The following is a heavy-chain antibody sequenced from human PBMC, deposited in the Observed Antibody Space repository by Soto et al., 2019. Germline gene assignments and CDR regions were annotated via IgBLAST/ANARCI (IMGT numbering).Heavy chain of an antibody. Sequence: SETLSLTCTVSGGSISSGGYYWNWIRQFPGKGLEWLGYIYYSGNTYYTPSLRSRLTISLDTSKNQFSLKLTSVTAADTAVYYCAGGLPHTFYYDSSGYPYFHYWGLGTLVTVS. J-gene: IGHJ4*02. CDR2: IYYSGNT. D-gene: IGHD3-22*01. CDR1: GGSISSGGYY. V-gene: IGHV4-31*03. CDR3: AGGLPHTFYYDSSGYPYFHY.